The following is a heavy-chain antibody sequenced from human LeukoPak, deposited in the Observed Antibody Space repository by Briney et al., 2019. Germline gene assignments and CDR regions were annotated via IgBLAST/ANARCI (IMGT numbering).Heavy chain of an antibody. CDR3: AKVPRIAAAGVDY. J-gene: IGHJ4*02. D-gene: IGHD6-13*01. CDR2: ISYDGSNK. Sequence: GGSLRLSCAASGFTFSSYAMHWVRQAPGKGLEWVAVISYDGSNKYYADSVKGRFTISRDNSKNTLYLQMNSLRAEDTAVYYCAKVPRIAAAGVDYWGQGTLVTVSS. CDR1: GFTFSSYA. V-gene: IGHV3-30-3*01.